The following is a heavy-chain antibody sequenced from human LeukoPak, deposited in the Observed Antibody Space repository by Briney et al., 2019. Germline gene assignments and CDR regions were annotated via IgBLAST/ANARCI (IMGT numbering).Heavy chain of an antibody. D-gene: IGHD1-7*01. CDR3: ARASWNWWFDP. CDR1: GGSISSGDYY. Sequence: SETLSLTCTVSGGSISSGDYYWSWIRQPPWKGLEWIGYIYYSGSTYYNPSLKSRVTISVDTSKNQFSLKLSSVTAADTAVYYCARASWNWWFDPWGQGTLVTVSS. J-gene: IGHJ5*02. V-gene: IGHV4-30-4*08. CDR2: IYYSGST.